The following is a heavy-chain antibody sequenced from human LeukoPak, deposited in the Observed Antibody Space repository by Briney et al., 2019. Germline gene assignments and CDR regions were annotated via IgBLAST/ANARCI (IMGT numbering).Heavy chain of an antibody. D-gene: IGHD3-22*01. V-gene: IGHV4-34*01. CDR3: ARRPMILVVAFDY. Sequence: PSETLSLTCAVYGGSFSGYYWSWIRQPPGKGLEWIGEINHGGSTNYNPSLKSRVTISVDTSKNQFPLKLSSVTAADTAVYYCARRPMILVVAFDYWGQGTLVSVSS. CDR2: INHGGST. CDR1: GGSFSGYY. J-gene: IGHJ4*02.